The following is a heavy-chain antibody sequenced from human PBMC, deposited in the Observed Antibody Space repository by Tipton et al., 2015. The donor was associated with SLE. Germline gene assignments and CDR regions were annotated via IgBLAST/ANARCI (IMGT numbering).Heavy chain of an antibody. D-gene: IGHD3/OR15-3a*01. Sequence: LRLSCSVYDGSFSGYYWTWIRQPPGKGLEWIGEINHSGSTNYNPSLKSRVTISVDTSKNQFSLKLSSVTAADTAVYYCARAPGLDRDYYYYYYMDVWGKGTTVTVSS. CDR2: INHSGST. J-gene: IGHJ6*03. V-gene: IGHV4-34*01. CDR1: DGSFSGYY. CDR3: ARAPGLDRDYYYYYYMDV.